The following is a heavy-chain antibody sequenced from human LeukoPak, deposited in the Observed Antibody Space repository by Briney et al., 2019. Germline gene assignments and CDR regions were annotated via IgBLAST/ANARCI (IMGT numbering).Heavy chain of an antibody. V-gene: IGHV3-33*08. Sequence: PGGSLRLSCAASGFTFSNYGMHWVRQAPGKGLEWVAVIWYDGSNKYYADSVKGRFTISRDNSKNTLYLQMNSLRAEDTAVYYCARDYYDSSGYEYGDAFDIWGQGTMVTVSS. CDR1: GFTFSNYG. CDR2: IWYDGSNK. D-gene: IGHD3-22*01. J-gene: IGHJ3*02. CDR3: ARDYYDSSGYEYGDAFDI.